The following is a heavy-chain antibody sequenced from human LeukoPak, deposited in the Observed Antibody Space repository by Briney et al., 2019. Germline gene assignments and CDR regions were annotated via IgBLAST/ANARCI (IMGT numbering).Heavy chain of an antibody. Sequence: SETLSLTCTVSGGSISSSSYYWGWIRQPPGKGLEWIGSIYYSGSTYYNPSLKSRVTISVDTSKNQFSLKLSSVTAADTAVYYCARASRDRVIVVVVAATRDAFDIWGQGTMVTVSS. CDR3: ARASRDRVIVVVVAATRDAFDI. V-gene: IGHV4-39*01. CDR1: GGSISSSSYY. D-gene: IGHD2-15*01. J-gene: IGHJ3*02. CDR2: IYYSGST.